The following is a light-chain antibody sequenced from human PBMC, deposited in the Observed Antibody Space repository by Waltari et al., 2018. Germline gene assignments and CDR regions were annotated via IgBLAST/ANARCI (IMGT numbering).Light chain of an antibody. J-gene: IGLJ2*01. CDR1: RSEVGGYNY. CDR2: EFS. V-gene: IGLV2-14*01. CDR3: RSYTSSSPLV. Sequence: QSALTQPASVSGSTGQSITIACSGSRSEVGGYNYVSWYQQDTGKAPILMIYEFSNRPAGVSNRFSGSKSGNTASRTISGLPSDDEADYYCRSYTSSSPLVFGGWTQLTVL.